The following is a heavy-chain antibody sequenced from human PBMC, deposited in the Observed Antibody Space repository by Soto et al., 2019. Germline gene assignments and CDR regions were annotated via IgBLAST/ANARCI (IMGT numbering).Heavy chain of an antibody. J-gene: IGHJ4*02. V-gene: IGHV1-58*02. D-gene: IGHD3-16*01. Sequence: QMQLVQSGPEVKKPGTSVKVSCKASGFSFISSAMQWVRQARGQRLEWIGWLVVGRDTTKYAQKSQDRVTITRDMSTSTVYMELSSLRSEDTAVDYCAAVDLSLGQFSFQDSWGRRTLVTVSS. CDR3: AAVDLSLGQFSFQDS. CDR1: GFSFISSA. CDR2: LVVGRDTT.